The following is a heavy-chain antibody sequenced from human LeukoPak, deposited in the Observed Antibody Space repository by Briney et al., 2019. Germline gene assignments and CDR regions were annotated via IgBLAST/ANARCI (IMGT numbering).Heavy chain of an antibody. V-gene: IGHV1-2*02. CDR1: GYTFTGYY. Sequence: ASVKVSCKASGYTFTGYYMHWVRQAPGQGLEWMGWINPNSGGTNYAQKFQGRVTMTRDTSISTAYMELSRLRPDDTAVYYCARGGDYQDYYYYYYMDVWGKGTTVTVSS. CDR3: ARGGDYQDYYYYYYMDV. D-gene: IGHD4-17*01. CDR2: INPNSGGT. J-gene: IGHJ6*03.